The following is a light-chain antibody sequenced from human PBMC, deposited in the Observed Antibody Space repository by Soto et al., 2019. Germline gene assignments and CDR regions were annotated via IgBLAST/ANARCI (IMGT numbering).Light chain of an antibody. CDR2: GNR. J-gene: IGLJ3*02. CDR1: NSNLGAGYD. Sequence: SVLTHPPSVSGAPGQRVTIACTGNNSNLGAGYDVHWYQQLPGAAPKLVIFGNRNRPSGVPERFSGSKSGTSASLAITGLQAEDEADYYCQAYDYSLTAFVFGGGTKVTVL. CDR3: QAYDYSLTAFV. V-gene: IGLV1-40*01.